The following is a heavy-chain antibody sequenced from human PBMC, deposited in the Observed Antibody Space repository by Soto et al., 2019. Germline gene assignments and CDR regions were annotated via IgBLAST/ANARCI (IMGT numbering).Heavy chain of an antibody. Sequence: PSQTLSLTCAISGDSVSSNSAAWNWIRQSPPRGLEWLGRTYYRSKWYNDYAVSVKSRITINPDTSKNQFSLKLSSVTAADTAVYYCAIALRLGELSAFDYWGQGTLVTVSS. V-gene: IGHV6-1*01. CDR1: GDSVSSNSAA. CDR2: TYYRSKWYN. D-gene: IGHD3-16*02. CDR3: AIALRLGELSAFDY. J-gene: IGHJ4*02.